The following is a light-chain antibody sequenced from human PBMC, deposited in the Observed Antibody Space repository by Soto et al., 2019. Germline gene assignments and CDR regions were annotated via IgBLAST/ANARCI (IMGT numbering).Light chain of an antibody. CDR2: DVN. CDR3: CSYAGTFTWV. J-gene: IGLJ1*01. Sequence: QSALTQPRSVSGSPGQSVTISCTGTGSDVGRYDYVSWYQQYPGKAPKILIHDVNKWPSGVPDRFSGSKSGNTASLTISGLLPEDEADYYCCSYAGTFTWVFGTGTKLTVL. CDR1: GSDVGRYDY. V-gene: IGLV2-11*01.